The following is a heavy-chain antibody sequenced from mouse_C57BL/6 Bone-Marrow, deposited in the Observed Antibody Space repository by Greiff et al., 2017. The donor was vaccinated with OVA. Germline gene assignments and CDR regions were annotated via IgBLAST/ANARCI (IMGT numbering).Heavy chain of an antibody. D-gene: IGHD2-3*01. Sequence: QVQLQQSGAELVRPGTSVKMSCKASGYTFTNYWLGWAKQRPGHGLEWIGDIYPGGGYTNYNEKFKGKATLTADKSSSTAYMQFSSLTSEDSAIYYCARSSDGYGLAYWGQGTLVTVSA. CDR3: ARSSDGYGLAY. J-gene: IGHJ3*01. CDR2: IYPGGGYT. CDR1: GYTFTNYW. V-gene: IGHV1-63*01.